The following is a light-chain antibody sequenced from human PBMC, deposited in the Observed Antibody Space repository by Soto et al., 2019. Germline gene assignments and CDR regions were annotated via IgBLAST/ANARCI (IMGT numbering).Light chain of an antibody. J-gene: IGKJ3*01. Sequence: EKVMTQSPATLSVSPGGRATLSCMASQSVSSNLAWYQQKPGQAPRLLIYAASTRATGIPARFSGSGSGTEFALTISSLQSEDFAVYYCEQYDKWPYTFGPGTKVDIK. V-gene: IGKV3-15*01. CDR2: AAS. CDR1: QSVSSN. CDR3: EQYDKWPYT.